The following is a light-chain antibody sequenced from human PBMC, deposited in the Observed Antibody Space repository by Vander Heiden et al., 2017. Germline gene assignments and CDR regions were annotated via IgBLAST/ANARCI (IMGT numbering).Light chain of an antibody. CDR3: QSYDSSLSGHVV. J-gene: IGLJ2*01. CDR1: SSNIGAGYD. Sequence: QPVLTQPPSVSGAPGQRVTISCTGSSSNIGAGYDVHWYQQLPVTAPKLPIYGNSNRPSGVPDRFSGSKDGTSASLASTGLQAEDEADYYCQSYDSSLSGHVVFGGGTKLTVL. V-gene: IGLV1-40*01. CDR2: GNS.